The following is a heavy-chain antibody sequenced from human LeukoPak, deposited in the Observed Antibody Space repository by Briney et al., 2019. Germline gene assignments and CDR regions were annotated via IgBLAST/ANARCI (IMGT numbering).Heavy chain of an antibody. CDR3: AVTRDIVVVPAALDY. V-gene: IGHV3-48*01. J-gene: IGHJ4*02. CDR2: ISSSSSTI. Sequence: PGGSLRLSCAASGFTFSSYSMNWVRQARGKGLEGVSYISSSSSTIYYADSVKGRFTISRDNAKNSLYLQMNSLRAEDTAVYYCAVTRDIVVVPAALDYWGQGTLVTVSS. D-gene: IGHD2-2*01. CDR1: GFTFSSYS.